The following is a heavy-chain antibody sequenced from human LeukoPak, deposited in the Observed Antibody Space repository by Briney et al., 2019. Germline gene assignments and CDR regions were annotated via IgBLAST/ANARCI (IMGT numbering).Heavy chain of an antibody. Sequence: SVKVSCKASGGTFSSYAISWVRQAPGQGLEWMGGIIPIFGTANYAQKFQGRVTITADESTSTAYMELSSLRSEDTAVYYCAREWGYDFWSGYYTNAFDIWGQGTMVTV. CDR3: AREWGYDFWSGYYTNAFDI. V-gene: IGHV1-69*01. D-gene: IGHD3-3*01. J-gene: IGHJ3*02. CDR1: GGTFSSYA. CDR2: IIPIFGTA.